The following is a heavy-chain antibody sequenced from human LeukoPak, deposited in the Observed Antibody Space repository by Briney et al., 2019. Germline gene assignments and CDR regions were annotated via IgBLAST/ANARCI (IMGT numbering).Heavy chain of an antibody. V-gene: IGHV4-30-4*01. D-gene: IGHD4-17*01. CDR1: GASITSGFYY. Sequence: SQTLSLTCTVSGASITSGFYYWSWLRQSPGKGLEWIGYIYYSGTTYYSPSLKSRLTISLDTSKNHLSLKLTSATAADTAIYYCARDNDDGDYVGWFDPWGQGTLVTVSS. CDR3: ARDNDDGDYVGWFDP. CDR2: IYYSGTT. J-gene: IGHJ5*02.